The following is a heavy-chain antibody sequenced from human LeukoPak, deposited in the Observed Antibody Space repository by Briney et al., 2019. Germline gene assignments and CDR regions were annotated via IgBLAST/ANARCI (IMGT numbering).Heavy chain of an antibody. Sequence: ASVKVSCKASGYTFTSYYMHWVRQAPGQGLEWMGIINPSGGSTSYAQKFQGRVTMTRDTSISTAYMELSSLRSDDTAVYYCAREPGAYDTSGYFDYWGQGTLVTVSS. D-gene: IGHD3-22*01. CDR2: INPSGGST. CDR1: GYTFTSYY. CDR3: AREPGAYDTSGYFDY. J-gene: IGHJ4*02. V-gene: IGHV1-46*01.